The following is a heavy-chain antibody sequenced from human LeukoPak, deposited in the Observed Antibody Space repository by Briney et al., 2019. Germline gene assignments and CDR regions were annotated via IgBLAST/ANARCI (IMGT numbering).Heavy chain of an antibody. CDR1: GFTFSSYS. V-gene: IGHV3-21*01. D-gene: IGHD2-2*01. CDR2: ISSSSSYI. CDR3: ARDLSDFTWGPDDIVVVNV. J-gene: IGHJ6*04. Sequence: GGSLRLSCAASGFTFSSYSMNWVRQAPGKGLEWVSSISSSSSYIYYADSVKGRFTISRDNAKNSLYLQMNSLRAEDTAVYYCARDLSDFTWGPDDIVVVNVWGKGTTVTVSS.